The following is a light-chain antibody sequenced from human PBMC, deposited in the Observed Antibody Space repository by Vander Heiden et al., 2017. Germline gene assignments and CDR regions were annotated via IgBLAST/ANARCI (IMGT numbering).Light chain of an antibody. V-gene: IGKV1-5*03. CDR2: KAS. CDR3: QQYDSSYVT. CDR1: QTISTW. J-gene: IGKJ2*01. Sequence: IQMTQSPSTLYASVGDRVTITCRASQTISTWLAWYQQKPGKAPKLLIYKASSLQSGVPSRFRGSGSGTEFTLTITSLQPDDLATYYCQQYDSSYVTFGQGTKLEIK.